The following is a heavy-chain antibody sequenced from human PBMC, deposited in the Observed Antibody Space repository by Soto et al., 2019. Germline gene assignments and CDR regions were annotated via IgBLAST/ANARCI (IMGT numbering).Heavy chain of an antibody. CDR3: ARQKNSAAAGGDAFDI. D-gene: IGHD6-13*01. CDR2: IWCDGSNK. CDR1: GFAFSSYG. J-gene: IGHJ3*02. Sequence: GGSLRLSCAASGFAFSSYGMHWVRQAPGKGLEWVAVIWCDGSNKYYADSVKGRFTISRDNSKNTLYLQMNSLKASDTAMYYCARQKNSAAAGGDAFDIWGQGTMVTVSS. V-gene: IGHV3-33*01.